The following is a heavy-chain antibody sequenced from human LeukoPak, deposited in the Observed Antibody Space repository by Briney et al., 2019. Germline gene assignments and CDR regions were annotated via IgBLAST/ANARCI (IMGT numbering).Heavy chain of an antibody. CDR2: IYYSGST. V-gene: IGHV4-59*01. CDR1: GGSISSYY. J-gene: IGHJ4*02. CDR3: ARGTGGTYYDILTGYSRLYYFDY. D-gene: IGHD3-9*01. Sequence: SETLSLTCTVSGGSISSYYWSWIRQPPGKGLEWIGYIYYSGSTNYNPSPKSRVTISVDTSKNQFSLKLSSVTAADTAVYYCARGTGGTYYDILTGYSRLYYFDYWGQGTLVTVSS.